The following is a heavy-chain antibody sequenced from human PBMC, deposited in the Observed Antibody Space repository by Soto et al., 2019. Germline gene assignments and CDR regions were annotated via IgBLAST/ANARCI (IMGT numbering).Heavy chain of an antibody. CDR2: VYYRGRS. Sequence: SETLSLTCTVSGGSVSNSNYYWGWIRQSPGRGLEWIGSVYYRGRSYSKSSVKSRVTISVDTSKNQFSLNLNSVTASDTAVYFCVSQRTSVLTQAYFDYWGPGALVTVSS. V-gene: IGHV4-39*01. CDR3: VSQRTSVLTQAYFDY. D-gene: IGHD2-8*01. CDR1: GGSVSNSNYY. J-gene: IGHJ4*02.